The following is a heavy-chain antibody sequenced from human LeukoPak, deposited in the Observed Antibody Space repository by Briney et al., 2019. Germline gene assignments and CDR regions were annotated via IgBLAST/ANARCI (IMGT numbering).Heavy chain of an antibody. J-gene: IGHJ5*02. D-gene: IGHD6-19*01. CDR1: GGTFSSYA. CDR2: IIPILGIA. Sequence: SVRVSCKASGGTFSSYAISWVRQAPGQGLEWMGRIIPILGIANYAQKFQGRVTITADKSTSTAYMELSSLRSEDTAVYYCARDHTRSRVDPWGQGTLVTVSS. V-gene: IGHV1-69*04. CDR3: ARDHTRSRVDP.